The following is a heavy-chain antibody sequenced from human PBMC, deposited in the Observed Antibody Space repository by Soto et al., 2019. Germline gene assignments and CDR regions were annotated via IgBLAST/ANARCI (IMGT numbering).Heavy chain of an antibody. J-gene: IGHJ5*02. V-gene: IGHV3-23*01. CDR3: AKDHCSSTSCYPGHNWFDP. Sequence: GGSLRLSCAASGFTFSSYAMSWVRQAPGKGLEWVSAISGSGGSTYYADSVKGRFTISRDNSKNTLYLQMNSLRAEDTAVYYCAKDHCSSTSCYPGHNWFDPWGQGTLVTVSS. CDR1: GFTFSSYA. D-gene: IGHD2-2*01. CDR2: ISGSGGST.